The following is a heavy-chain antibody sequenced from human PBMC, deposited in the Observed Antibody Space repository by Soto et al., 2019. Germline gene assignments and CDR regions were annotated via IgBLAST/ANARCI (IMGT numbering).Heavy chain of an antibody. J-gene: IGHJ4*02. CDR1: GXTFTSYA. D-gene: IGHD5-12*01. V-gene: IGHV1-3*01. Sequence: ASVKVXCKXSGXTFTSYAMHWVRQAPGQRLEWMGWINAGNGNTKYSQKFQGRVTITRDTSASTAYMELNSLKTEDTAVYYCTRDSYDHPPNDYWAQGTLVTVSS. CDR2: INAGNGNT. CDR3: TRDSYDHPPNDY.